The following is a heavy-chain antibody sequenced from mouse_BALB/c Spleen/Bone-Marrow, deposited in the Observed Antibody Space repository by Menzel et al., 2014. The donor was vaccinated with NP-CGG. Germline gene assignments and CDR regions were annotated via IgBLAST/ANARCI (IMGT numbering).Heavy chain of an antibody. D-gene: IGHD1-1*01. CDR3: ANYCYGSSLFAY. CDR2: IDPANGNT. CDR1: GFNIKDTY. V-gene: IGHV14-3*02. J-gene: IGHJ3*01. Sequence: DVQLVESGAELVKPGASVKLSCTASGFNIKDTYMHWVKQRPEQGLEWIGRIDPANGNTKYDPKFQGKATITADTSSNTAYLQLSSLTSEDAAVYYCANYCYGSSLFAYWGEGTLVTVSA.